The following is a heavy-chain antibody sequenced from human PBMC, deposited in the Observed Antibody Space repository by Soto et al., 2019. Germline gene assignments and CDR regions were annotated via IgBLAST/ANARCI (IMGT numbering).Heavy chain of an antibody. CDR2: ISYDGYLK. D-gene: IGHD3-10*01. CDR3: AKDFKVSGSHYGTLNYYYGMDV. Sequence: GESLKISCAASGFTFSTYGMQWVRQAPGKGLEWVAVISYDGYLKYYVDALKGRFTVARDNSKNTLFLGMNSLRVEDTAVYFCAKDFKVSGSHYGTLNYYYGMDVWGQGTTVTVSS. J-gene: IGHJ6*02. CDR1: GFTFSTYG. V-gene: IGHV3-30*18.